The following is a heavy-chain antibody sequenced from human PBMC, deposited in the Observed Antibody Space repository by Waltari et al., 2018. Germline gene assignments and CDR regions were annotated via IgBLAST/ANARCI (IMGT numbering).Heavy chain of an antibody. CDR2: MNPNSGNK. CDR1: GYTFTSYD. V-gene: IGHV1-8*01. Sequence: QVQLVQSGAEVKKPGASVKVSCKASGYTFTSYDINWVRQATGQGLEWMGWMNPNSGNKGYAQKCQGRVTMTRNTSISTAYMELSSLRSEDTAVYYCARGRGIVVVPAQLLTGGFDPWGQGTLVTVSS. CDR3: ARGRGIVVVPAQLLTGGFDP. J-gene: IGHJ5*02. D-gene: IGHD2-2*01.